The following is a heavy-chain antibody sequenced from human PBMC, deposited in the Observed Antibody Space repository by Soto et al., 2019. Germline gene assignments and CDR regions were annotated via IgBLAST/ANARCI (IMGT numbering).Heavy chain of an antibody. J-gene: IGHJ4*02. Sequence: QVQLVQSGAEVKKPGASVKVSCKASGYTFTSYAMHWVRQAPGQRLEWMGWINAGNGNTKYSQKFQGRVTITRDTTASTPNIVLSSLRSKDTAVYYCAIGLGLSYFDYWCQGTLVTVSS. CDR2: INAGNGNT. CDR1: GYTFTSYA. D-gene: IGHD1-26*01. V-gene: IGHV1-3*01. CDR3: AIGLGLSYFDY.